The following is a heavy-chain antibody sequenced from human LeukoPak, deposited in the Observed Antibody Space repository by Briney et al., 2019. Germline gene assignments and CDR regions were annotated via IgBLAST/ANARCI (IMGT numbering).Heavy chain of an antibody. J-gene: IGHJ1*01. CDR3: ARDMTTATTCYLQH. CDR1: GFTFSTYS. Sequence: GGSLRLSCAASGFTFSTYSMNWVRQAPGKGLEWVSSVSSSSNYIYYADSVKGRLSISRDEGKKYLFLQMNGLRAEDTAVYYCARDMTTATTCYLQHWGQGTLVTVSS. CDR2: VSSSSNYI. D-gene: IGHD4-17*01. V-gene: IGHV3-21*01.